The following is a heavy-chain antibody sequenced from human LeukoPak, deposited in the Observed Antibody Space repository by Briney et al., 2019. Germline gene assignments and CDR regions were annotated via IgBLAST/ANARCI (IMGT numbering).Heavy chain of an antibody. Sequence: SETLSLTCTVSGSSISSYYWSWIRPPPGKGLEWIGYIYYSGSTNYNPSLKSRVTISVDTSKNQFSLKLSSVTAADTAVHYCASSVRGRGAAAGSYYYYYYMDVWGKGTTVTVSS. CDR3: ASSVRGRGAAAGSYYYYYYMDV. CDR1: GSSISSYY. J-gene: IGHJ6*03. D-gene: IGHD6-13*01. V-gene: IGHV4-59*01. CDR2: IYYSGST.